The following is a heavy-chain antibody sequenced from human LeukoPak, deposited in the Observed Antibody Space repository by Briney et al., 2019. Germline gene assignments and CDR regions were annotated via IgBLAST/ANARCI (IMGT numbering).Heavy chain of an antibody. D-gene: IGHD1-26*01. Sequence: SETLSLTCTVSGVSSSSSYWSWIRQPPGKGLEWIGYIFYTGDSNHNPSFKSRVSISLDTSKDQISLKLSSVTAADTAVYYCARQVGATSYYYYGLDVWGQGTTVTVSS. J-gene: IGHJ6*02. V-gene: IGHV4-59*08. CDR3: ARQVGATSYYYYGLDV. CDR1: GVSSSSSY. CDR2: IFYTGDS.